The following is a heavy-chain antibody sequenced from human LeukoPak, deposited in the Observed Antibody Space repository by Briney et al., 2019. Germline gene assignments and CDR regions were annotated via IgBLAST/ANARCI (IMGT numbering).Heavy chain of an antibody. J-gene: IGHJ4*02. CDR1: GFTFSSYW. CDR3: ARGIAVAGFVDY. D-gene: IGHD6-19*01. V-gene: IGHV3-21*01. Sequence: PGGSLRLSCAASGFTFSSYWMNWVRQAPGKGLEWVSSISSSSSYIYYADSVKGRFTISRDNAKNSLYLQMNSLRAEDTAVYYCARGIAVAGFVDYWGQGTLVTVSS. CDR2: ISSSSSYI.